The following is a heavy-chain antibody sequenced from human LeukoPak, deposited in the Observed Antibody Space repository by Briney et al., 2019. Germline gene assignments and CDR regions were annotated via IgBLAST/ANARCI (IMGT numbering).Heavy chain of an antibody. CDR3: ARGLGVRGINAFDI. J-gene: IGHJ3*02. D-gene: IGHD3-10*01. CDR1: GGSISSYY. CDR2: IYTSGST. Sequence: SETLSLTCTVSGGSISSYYWSWIRQPAGKGLEWIGRIYTSGSTNYNPSLKSRVTMSVDTSKNQFSLKLSSVTAADTAVYYCARGLGVRGINAFDIWGQGTMVTVSS. V-gene: IGHV4-4*07.